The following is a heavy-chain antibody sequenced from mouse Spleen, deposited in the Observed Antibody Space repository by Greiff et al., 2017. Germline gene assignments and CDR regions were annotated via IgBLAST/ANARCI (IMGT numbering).Heavy chain of an antibody. D-gene: IGHD1-1*01. CDR1: GFTFSDYG. CDR2: ISSGSSTI. CDR3: AKPHYDGSYCAMDY. J-gene: IGHJ4*01. V-gene: IGHV5-17*01. Sequence: EVKLMESGGGLVKPGGSLKLSCAASGFTFSDYGMHWVRQAPEKGLEWVAYISSGSSTIYYADTVKGRFTISRDNAKNTLFLQMTSLRSEDTAMYYCAKPHYDGSYCAMDYWGQGTSVTVSS.